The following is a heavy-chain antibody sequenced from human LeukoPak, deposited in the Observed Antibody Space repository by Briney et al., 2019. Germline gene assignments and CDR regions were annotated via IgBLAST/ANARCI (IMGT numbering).Heavy chain of an antibody. D-gene: IGHD3-22*01. V-gene: IGHV4-4*07. J-gene: IGHJ4*02. CDR2: IYTSGTT. CDR1: GGSISGYY. Sequence: SETLSLTCTVSGGSISGYYWTWIRQPAGKGLEWIGRIYTSGTTNYNPSLKSRVTMSLDTSKDQFSLKLTSVTAADTAVYYCARGDRDLGYWGQGTLVTVSS. CDR3: ARGDRDLGY.